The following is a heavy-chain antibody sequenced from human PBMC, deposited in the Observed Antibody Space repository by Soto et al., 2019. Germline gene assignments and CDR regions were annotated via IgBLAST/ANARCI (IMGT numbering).Heavy chain of an antibody. V-gene: IGHV3-11*03. D-gene: IGHD2-2*01. CDR2: ISSSSTYT. CDR3: ARYIPGVRYYGMDV. CDR1: GFTFSDYY. Sequence: PGGSLRLSCAASGFTFSDYYMSWIRQAPGKGLEWVSYISSSSTYTYYADSVKGRFTIPRDNSENTLYLEMYSLRAEDTAVYYCARYIPGVRYYGMDVWGQGTTVTVSS. J-gene: IGHJ6*02.